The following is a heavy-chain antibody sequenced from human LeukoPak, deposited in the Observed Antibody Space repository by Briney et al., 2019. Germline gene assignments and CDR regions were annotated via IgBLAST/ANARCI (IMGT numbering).Heavy chain of an antibody. J-gene: IGHJ4*02. Sequence: GESLKISCKGSGYSFASYWIGWVRQMPGKGLEWMGIIYPGDSDIKYSPSFQGQVTISADKSISNTYLQWSSLKASDTAMYYCATRYSSSSFDFWGQGTLVTVSS. V-gene: IGHV5-51*01. D-gene: IGHD6-6*01. CDR3: ATRYSSSSFDF. CDR1: GYSFASYW. CDR2: IYPGDSDI.